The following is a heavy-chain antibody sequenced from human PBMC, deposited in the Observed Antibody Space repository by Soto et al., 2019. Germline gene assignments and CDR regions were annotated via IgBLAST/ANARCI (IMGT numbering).Heavy chain of an antibody. CDR3: VRGEQYSGRIFDF. Sequence: SQTLSLTCAITGDSVSSNSAGWSWVRQSPSRGLEWLGRTYYRSKWYYEYAVSVRGRITINPDTSKNQYSLQLNSVTPEDTAVYFCVRGEQYSGRIFDFWGQGTLVTVSS. D-gene: IGHD1-26*01. CDR1: GDSVSSNSAG. V-gene: IGHV6-1*01. CDR2: TYYRSKWYY. J-gene: IGHJ4*01.